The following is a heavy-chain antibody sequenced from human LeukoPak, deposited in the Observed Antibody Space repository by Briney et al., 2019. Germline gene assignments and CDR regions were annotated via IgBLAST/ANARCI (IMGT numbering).Heavy chain of an antibody. CDR1: GGTFSSYA. CDR2: IIPIFGTA. J-gene: IGHJ4*02. V-gene: IGHV1-69*13. CDR3: ARAHYYDSSGYLDY. D-gene: IGHD3-22*01. Sequence: ASVKVSCKASGGTFSSYAISWVRQAPEQGLEWMGGIIPIFGTANYAQKFQGRVTITADESTSTAYMELSSLRSEDTAVYYCARAHYYDSSGYLDYWGQGTLVTVSS.